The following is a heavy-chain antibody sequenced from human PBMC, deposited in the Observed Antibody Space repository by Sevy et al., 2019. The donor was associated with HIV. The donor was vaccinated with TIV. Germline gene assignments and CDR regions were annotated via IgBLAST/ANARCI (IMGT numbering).Heavy chain of an antibody. D-gene: IGHD2-2*01. CDR2: INESGIT. V-gene: IGHV4-34*01. CDR3: ARSPPVVVVPGAPSWFDP. Sequence: SETLSLTCAVHDGSFSGYYWNWIRRLPGKGLEWIGEINESGITNYNPSLKSRVTISVDTSKKEFSLKLNSVTAADTAVYFCARSPPVVVVPGAPSWFDPWGQGTLVTVSS. CDR1: DGSFSGYY. J-gene: IGHJ5*02.